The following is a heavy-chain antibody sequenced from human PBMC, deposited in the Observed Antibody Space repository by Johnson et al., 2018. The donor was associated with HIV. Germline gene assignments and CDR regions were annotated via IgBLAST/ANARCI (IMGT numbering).Heavy chain of an antibody. Sequence: QVRLVESGGGVVQPGGSLRLSCAASGFTFSSYGMHWVRQAPGKGLEWVAFIRYDGSNKYYADSVQGRFTISRDNSKNTLYLQMNSLRAEDTAVYYCAKGGPVLQFLEWLPGRAFDIWGQGTMVTVSS. CDR2: IRYDGSNK. D-gene: IGHD3-3*01. V-gene: IGHV3-30*02. CDR1: GFTFSSYG. J-gene: IGHJ3*02. CDR3: AKGGPVLQFLEWLPGRAFDI.